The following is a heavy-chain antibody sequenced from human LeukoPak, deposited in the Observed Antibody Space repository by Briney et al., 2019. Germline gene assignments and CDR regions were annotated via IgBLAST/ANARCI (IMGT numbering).Heavy chain of an antibody. CDR3: ARASLQSVYFDC. Sequence: SQTLSLTCAISGDSVSSNSAVWNWIRQSPSRGLEWLGRTYYRSKWYNDYAVSVKSRITIKPDTSKNQFSLQLNSVTPEDTAVYYCARASLQSVYFDCWGQGTLVTVSS. V-gene: IGHV6-1*01. CDR1: GDSVSSNSAV. CDR2: TYYRSKWYN. J-gene: IGHJ4*02.